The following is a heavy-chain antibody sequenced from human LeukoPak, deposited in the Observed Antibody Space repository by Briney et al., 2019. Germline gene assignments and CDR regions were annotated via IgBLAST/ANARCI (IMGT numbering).Heavy chain of an antibody. CDR3: ARDLPGLGGYETYCFDY. Sequence: PSETLSLTCAVSGYSISSGYYWGWIRQPPGKGLEWIGSIYHSGSTYYNPSLKSRVTISVDTSKNQFSLKLSSVTAADTAVYYCARDLPGLGGYETYCFDYWGQGTLVTVSS. CDR2: IYHSGST. CDR1: GYSISSGYY. V-gene: IGHV4-38-2*02. D-gene: IGHD5-12*01. J-gene: IGHJ4*02.